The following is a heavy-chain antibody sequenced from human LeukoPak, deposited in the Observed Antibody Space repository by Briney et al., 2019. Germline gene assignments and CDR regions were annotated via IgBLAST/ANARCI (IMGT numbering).Heavy chain of an antibody. V-gene: IGHV1-2*02. D-gene: IGHD1-1*01. Sequence: ASVKVSCKASGYTFTGYYMHWVRQAPGQGLEWMGWINPNSGGTNYAQKFQGRVTMTRDTCISTAYMELSGLRSDGTGVYYCARGPSIRPDDYWGQGTLVTVSS. CDR1: GYTFTGYY. CDR3: ARGPSIRPDDY. CDR2: INPNSGGT. J-gene: IGHJ4*02.